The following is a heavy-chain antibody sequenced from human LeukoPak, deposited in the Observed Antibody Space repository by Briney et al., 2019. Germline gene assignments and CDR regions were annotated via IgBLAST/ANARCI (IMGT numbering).Heavy chain of an antibody. CDR1: GFTFGDSA. CDR3: TRVHVGSSWVYFDY. Sequence: PGRSLRLSCTASGFTFGDSAMSWVRQAPGKGLEWVGFIRSKAYGGTTEYDACVKGRFTISRDDSKSIAYLQMNSLKTEDTAVYYCTRVHVGSSWVYFDYWGQGTLVTVFS. V-gene: IGHV3-49*04. J-gene: IGHJ4*02. CDR2: IRSKAYGGTT. D-gene: IGHD6-13*01.